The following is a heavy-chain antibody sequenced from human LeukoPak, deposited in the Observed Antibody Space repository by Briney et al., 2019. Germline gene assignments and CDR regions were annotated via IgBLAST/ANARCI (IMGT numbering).Heavy chain of an antibody. CDR1: GYTFNSYG. J-gene: IGHJ4*02. CDR2: ISAYNGNT. V-gene: IGHV1-18*01. Sequence: ASVKVSCKASGYTFNSYGISWVRQAPGQGLEWMGWISAYNGNTNYAQKLQDRVTMTTDTSTSTAYMELRSLRSDDTAVYYCARPSVSMYYYDTTGSNFDYWGQGTLVTVSS. CDR3: ARPSVSMYYYDTTGSNFDY. D-gene: IGHD3-22*01.